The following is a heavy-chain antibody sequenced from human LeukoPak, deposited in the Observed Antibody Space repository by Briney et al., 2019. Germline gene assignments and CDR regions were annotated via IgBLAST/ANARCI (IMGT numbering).Heavy chain of an antibody. D-gene: IGHD4-23*01. Sequence: SETLSLTCTVSGDSISSGSYYWSWIRQPPGKGLEWIGYIYYSGSTNYNPSLKSRVTISVDTSKNQFSLKLSSVTAADTAVYYCARDLYGGNPGGFYYYMDVWGKGTTVTVSS. V-gene: IGHV4-61*01. CDR1: GDSISSGSYY. CDR3: ARDLYGGNPGGFYYYMDV. CDR2: IYYSGST. J-gene: IGHJ6*03.